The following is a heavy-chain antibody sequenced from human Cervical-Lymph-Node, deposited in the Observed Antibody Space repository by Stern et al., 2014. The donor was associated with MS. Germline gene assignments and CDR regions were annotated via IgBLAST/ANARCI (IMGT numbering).Heavy chain of an antibody. J-gene: IGHJ3*02. CDR2: ISAYNGNI. V-gene: IGHV1-18*01. Sequence: VQLEESGAEVKKPGASVKVSCKASGYTFTSYGISWVRQAPGQGLEWMGAISAYNGNINDAQNLQGRVSMTTDTSTSTAYMELRSLRSDDTAVYYCARGLLGSENAFDIWGQGTMVTFSS. D-gene: IGHD2-15*01. CDR1: GYTFTSYG. CDR3: ARGLLGSENAFDI.